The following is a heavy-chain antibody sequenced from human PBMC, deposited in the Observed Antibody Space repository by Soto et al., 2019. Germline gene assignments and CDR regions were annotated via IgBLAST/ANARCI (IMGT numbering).Heavy chain of an antibody. CDR2: ISWNSGSI. Sequence: GGSLRLSCAASGFTFVDYAMHWVRQAPGKGLEWVSGISWNSGSIGYADSVKGRFTISRDNAKNSLYLQMNSLRAEDTALYYCATLPGSSSSPIDYWGQGTLVTVSS. V-gene: IGHV3-9*01. J-gene: IGHJ4*02. D-gene: IGHD6-6*01. CDR1: GFTFVDYA. CDR3: ATLPGSSSSPIDY.